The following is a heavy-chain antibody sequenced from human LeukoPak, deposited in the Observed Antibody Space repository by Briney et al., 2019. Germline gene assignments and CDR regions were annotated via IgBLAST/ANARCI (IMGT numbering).Heavy chain of an antibody. CDR1: GGSISSSSYY. D-gene: IGHD1-14*01. J-gene: IGHJ2*01. Sequence: PSENLSLTCTVSGGSISSSSYYWGWIRQPPGKGLEWIGSIYYSGSTYYNPSLKSRVTISVDTSKNQFSLKLSCVTAADTAVYYCARDQGIWYFDLWGRGTLVTVSS. CDR3: ARDQGIWYFDL. CDR2: IYYSGST. V-gene: IGHV4-39*07.